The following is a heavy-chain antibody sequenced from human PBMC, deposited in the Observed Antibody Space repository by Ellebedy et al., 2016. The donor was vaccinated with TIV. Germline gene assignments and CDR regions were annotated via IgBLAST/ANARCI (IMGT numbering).Heavy chain of an antibody. Sequence: GESLKISCAGSGFTFSFYWMSWVRQAPGKGPEWVANINKDGSEKFYVDSVKGRFTISRDNAKNSLYLQMNSLRAEDTAVYSWASPPGVVALWGQGTLVTVSS. V-gene: IGHV3-7*03. CDR1: GFTFSFYW. D-gene: IGHD3-10*01. CDR3: ASPPGVVAL. CDR2: INKDGSEK. J-gene: IGHJ4*02.